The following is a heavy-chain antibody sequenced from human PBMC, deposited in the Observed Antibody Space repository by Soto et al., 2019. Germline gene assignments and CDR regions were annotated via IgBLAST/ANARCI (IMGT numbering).Heavy chain of an antibody. CDR3: AKDRRITMIVAGPFFDY. V-gene: IGHV3-23*01. CDR2: ISGSGGST. CDR1: GFTFSSYA. D-gene: IGHD3-22*01. J-gene: IGHJ4*02. Sequence: PGGSLRLSCAASGFTFSSYAMSWVRQAPGKGLEWVSAISGSGGSTYYADSVKGRFTISRDNSKNTLYLQMNSLRAEDTAVYYCAKDRRITMIVAGPFFDYWGQGTLVTVSS.